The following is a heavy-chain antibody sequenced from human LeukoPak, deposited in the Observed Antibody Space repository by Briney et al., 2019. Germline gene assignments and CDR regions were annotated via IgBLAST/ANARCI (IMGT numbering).Heavy chain of an antibody. CDR3: AREELTMVRGVIMYYFDY. V-gene: IGHV1-69*01. D-gene: IGHD3-10*01. Sequence: ASVKVSCKASGGTFSSYAISWVRQAPGQGLEWMGGIIPIFGTANYAQKFQGRVTITADESTSTAYMELSSLRSEDTAVYYCAREELTMVRGVIMYYFDYWGQGTLVTVSS. CDR2: IIPIFGTA. J-gene: IGHJ4*02. CDR1: GGTFSSYA.